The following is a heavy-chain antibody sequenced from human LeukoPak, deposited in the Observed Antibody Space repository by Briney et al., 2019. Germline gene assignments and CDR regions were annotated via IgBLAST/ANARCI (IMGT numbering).Heavy chain of an antibody. V-gene: IGHV3-53*01. Sequence: GGSLRLSCAASGFTVSSNYMSWVRQAPGRGLEWVSVIYSGGSTYYADSVKGRFTISRDNSKNTLYLQMNSLRAEDTAVYYCARGFVSSGYYFDSWGQGTLVTVSS. J-gene: IGHJ4*02. CDR1: GFTVSSNY. CDR2: IYSGGST. D-gene: IGHD3-10*01. CDR3: ARGFVSSGYYFDS.